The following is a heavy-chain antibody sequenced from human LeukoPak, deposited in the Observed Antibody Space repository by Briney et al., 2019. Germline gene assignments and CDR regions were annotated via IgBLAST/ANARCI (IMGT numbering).Heavy chain of an antibody. J-gene: IGHJ4*02. V-gene: IGHV4-59*01. CDR2: IYYSGST. CDR1: GGSISSYY. CDR3: ARGRQLFTWNYFDY. D-gene: IGHD2-21*01. Sequence: PSETLSLTCTVSGGSISSYYWSWIRQPPGKGLEWIGYIYYSGSTNYNPSLKSRVTISVDTSKNQFSLKLSSVTAADTAVYYCARGRQLFTWNYFDYWGQGTLVTVSS.